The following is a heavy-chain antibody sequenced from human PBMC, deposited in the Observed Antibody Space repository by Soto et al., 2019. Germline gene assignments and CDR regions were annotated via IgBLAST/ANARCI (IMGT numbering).Heavy chain of an antibody. D-gene: IGHD5-12*01. J-gene: IGHJ3*01. V-gene: IGHV3-48*02. Sequence: EAQLVESGGGLVQPGGSLRLCCAASGFTFSRSGMNWVRQAPGKGLEWISYISSGSDTEFYADSVRGRFTVSRDNAKDSLCLQMTILRHNDTAMYYWVRGGWLGDAFDVWGRGTMVTVSS. CDR1: GFTFSRSG. CDR2: ISSGSDTE. CDR3: VRGGWLGDAFDV.